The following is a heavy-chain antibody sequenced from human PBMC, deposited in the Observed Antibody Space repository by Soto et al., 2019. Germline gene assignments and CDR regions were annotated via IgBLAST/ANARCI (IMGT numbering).Heavy chain of an antibody. CDR1: GFTFSSYG. Sequence: QVQLVESGGGVVQPGRSLRLSCAASGFTFSSYGMHWVRQAPGKGLEWVAVISYDGSNKYYADSVKGRFTISRDNSKNTLYLQMNSLRAEDTAVYYCAKDPEMAKKPLGYFDLWGRGTLVTVSS. V-gene: IGHV3-30*18. J-gene: IGHJ2*01. CDR3: AKDPEMAKKPLGYFDL. D-gene: IGHD5-12*01. CDR2: ISYDGSNK.